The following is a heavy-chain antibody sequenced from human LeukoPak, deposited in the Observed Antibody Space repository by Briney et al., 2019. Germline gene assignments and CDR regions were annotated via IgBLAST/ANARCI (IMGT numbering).Heavy chain of an antibody. Sequence: PGGSLRLSCAVSGFTFSNYAMSWVRQAPGKGLEWVSAIIGSGDTTYYAYSVKGRFTISRDNSKNTLNLQMNSLRVEDTAVYYCVKHGYSSGWPQVPSDYWGQGTLVTVSS. V-gene: IGHV3-23*01. CDR3: VKHGYSSGWPQVPSDY. CDR2: IIGSGDTT. J-gene: IGHJ4*02. CDR1: GFTFSNYA. D-gene: IGHD6-19*01.